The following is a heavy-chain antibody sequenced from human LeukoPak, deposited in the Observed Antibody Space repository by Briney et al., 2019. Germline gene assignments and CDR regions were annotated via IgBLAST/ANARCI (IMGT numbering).Heavy chain of an antibody. CDR2: IYTSGST. J-gene: IGHJ6*03. V-gene: IGHV4-4*07. Sequence: SETLSLTCTVSGGSISSYYWSWIRQPAGKGLEWIGRIYTSGSTNYNPSLKSRVTMSADTSKNQFSLKLSSVTAADTAVYYCARNYYDSSGYYGYYYYMDVWGKGTTVTVSS. CDR3: ARNYYDSSGYYGYYYYMDV. D-gene: IGHD3-22*01. CDR1: GGSISSYY.